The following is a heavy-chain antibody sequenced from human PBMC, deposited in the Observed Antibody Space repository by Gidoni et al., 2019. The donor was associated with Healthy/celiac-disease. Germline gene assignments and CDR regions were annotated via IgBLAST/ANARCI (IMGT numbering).Heavy chain of an antibody. V-gene: IGHV3-7*01. Sequence: EVQLVESVGGLVQPGGSLRLSCAASGFTFSSYWLSWVRQAPGKGLEWVANIKQDGSEKYYVDSVKGRFTISRDNAKNSLYLQMNSLRAEDTAVYYCARGSRLVANDYWGQGTLVTVSS. J-gene: IGHJ4*02. CDR3: ARGSRLVANDY. CDR2: IKQDGSEK. D-gene: IGHD5-12*01. CDR1: GFTFSSYW.